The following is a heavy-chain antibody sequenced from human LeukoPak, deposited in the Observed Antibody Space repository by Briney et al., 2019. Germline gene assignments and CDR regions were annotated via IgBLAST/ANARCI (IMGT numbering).Heavy chain of an antibody. D-gene: IGHD6-13*01. Sequence: QSGGSLRLSCAASGFSFSSYWMSWVRQAPGKGLEWVANIKQDGSEKYYVDSVKGRFTISRDNAKNSLYLQMNSLRAEDTAVYYCARDEVGQQLVPIHWFDPWGQGTLVTVSS. J-gene: IGHJ5*02. CDR3: ARDEVGQQLVPIHWFDP. CDR2: IKQDGSEK. V-gene: IGHV3-7*01. CDR1: GFSFSSYW.